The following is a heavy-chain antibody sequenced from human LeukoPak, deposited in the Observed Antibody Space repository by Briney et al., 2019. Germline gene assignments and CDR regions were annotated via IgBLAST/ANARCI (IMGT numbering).Heavy chain of an antibody. D-gene: IGHD5-18*01. V-gene: IGHV4-31*03. CDR2: IYYSGST. Sequence: SETLSLTCTVSGGSISSGGYYWSRIRQHPGKGLEWIGYIYYSGSTYYNPSLKSRVTISVDTSKNQFSLKLSSVTAADTAVYYCARGPHLYSYGGLMRYFDLWGRGTLVTVSS. CDR3: ARGPHLYSYGGLMRYFDL. J-gene: IGHJ2*01. CDR1: GGSISSGGYY.